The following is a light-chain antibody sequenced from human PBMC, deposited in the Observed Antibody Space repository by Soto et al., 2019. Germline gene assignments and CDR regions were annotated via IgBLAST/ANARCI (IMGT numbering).Light chain of an antibody. CDR3: QQRSNWPIT. Sequence: EIVLTQSPATLSLSPGERATLSCRASQSVSSYLAWYQQKPGQAPRLLIYDASNRATAIPARFSGSGSGTDFTLTISSLEPEDFAVSYCQQRSNWPITFGQGTRLEIK. CDR1: QSVSSY. V-gene: IGKV3-11*01. CDR2: DAS. J-gene: IGKJ5*01.